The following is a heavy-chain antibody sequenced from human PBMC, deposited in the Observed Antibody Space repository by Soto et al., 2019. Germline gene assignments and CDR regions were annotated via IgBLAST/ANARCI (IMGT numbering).Heavy chain of an antibody. CDR3: ARGLASYHDILTGYPVFDTFDY. CDR2: ISAYNGNT. CDR1: GYTFTSYG. Sequence: ASVKVSCKASGYTFTSYGISWVRQAPGQGLEWMGWISAYNGNTNYAQKLQGRVTMTTDTSTSTAYMELRSLRSDDTAVYYCARGLASYHDILTGYPVFDTFDYWGQGTLVTVSS. J-gene: IGHJ4*02. D-gene: IGHD3-9*01. V-gene: IGHV1-18*01.